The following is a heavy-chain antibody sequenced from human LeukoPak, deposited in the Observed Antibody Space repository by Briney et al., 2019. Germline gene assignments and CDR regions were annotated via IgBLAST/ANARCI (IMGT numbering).Heavy chain of an antibody. Sequence: PGGSLRLSCAASGFTVSSNHMSWVRQAPGKGLGWVSLIYSDGSTYYADSVKGLFTISRDDSKNTLYLQMNSLRAEDTAVYYCARKYCSGGTCYTGILEYWGQGTLVTVSS. V-gene: IGHV3-53*01. CDR2: IYSDGST. CDR3: ARKYCSGGTCYTGILEY. CDR1: GFTVSSNH. J-gene: IGHJ4*02. D-gene: IGHD2-15*01.